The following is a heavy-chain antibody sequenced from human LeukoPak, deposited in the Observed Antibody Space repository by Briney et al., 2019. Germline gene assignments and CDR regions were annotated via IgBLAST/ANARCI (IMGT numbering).Heavy chain of an antibody. J-gene: IGHJ4*02. Sequence: SVKVSCKASGGTFSSYAISWVRQAPGQGLEWMGGIIPIFGTANYAQKFQGRVTITADESTSTAYMELSSLRSEDTAVYYCAQSDPAAGYQTLEYYFDCWGQGTLVTVSS. CDR1: GGTFSSYA. V-gene: IGHV1-69*13. CDR2: IIPIFGTA. CDR3: AQSDPAAGYQTLEYYFDC. D-gene: IGHD6-13*01.